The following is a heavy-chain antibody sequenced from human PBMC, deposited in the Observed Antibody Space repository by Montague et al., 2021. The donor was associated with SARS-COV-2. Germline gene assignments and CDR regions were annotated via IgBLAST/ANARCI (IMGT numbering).Heavy chain of an antibody. CDR1: GGSISSYY. Sequence: SETLSLTCTVSGGSISSYYWSWIRQPPGKGLEWIGYIYYSGSTNYNPSLQSRVTISVDTSKNQFSLKLSSVTAADTAVYYCERGFDYWGQGTLVTVSS. CDR2: IYYSGST. V-gene: IGHV4-59*01. CDR3: ERGFDY. J-gene: IGHJ4*02.